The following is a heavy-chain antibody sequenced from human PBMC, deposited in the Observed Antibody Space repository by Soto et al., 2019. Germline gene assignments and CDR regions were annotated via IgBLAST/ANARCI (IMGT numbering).Heavy chain of an antibody. CDR3: AKDREWFGELLDY. CDR2: ISYDGSNK. V-gene: IGHV3-30*18. CDR1: GFTFSSYG. J-gene: IGHJ4*02. Sequence: QVQLVESGGGVVQPGRSLRLSCAASGFTFSSYGMHWVRQAPGKGLEWVAVISYDGSNKYYADSVKGRFTISRDNSKNTLYLQMNRLRAEDTAVYYCAKDREWFGELLDYWGQGTLVTVSS. D-gene: IGHD3-10*01.